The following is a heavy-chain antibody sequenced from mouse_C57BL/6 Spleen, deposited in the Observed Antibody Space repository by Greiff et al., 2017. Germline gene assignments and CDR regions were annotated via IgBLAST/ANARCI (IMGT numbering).Heavy chain of an antibody. V-gene: IGHV1-52*01. CDR2: IDPSDSET. Sequence: QVQLQQPGAELVRPGSSVKLSCKASGYTFTSYWMHWVKQRPIQGLEWIGNIDPSDSETHYNQTFKDKATLTVDKSSSTAYMHLSSLTSDDSAVYYCARRYSDITTVVATGYFDDWGQGTTLTVSS. J-gene: IGHJ2*01. CDR3: ARRYSDITTVVATGYFDD. D-gene: IGHD1-1*01. CDR1: GYTFTSYW.